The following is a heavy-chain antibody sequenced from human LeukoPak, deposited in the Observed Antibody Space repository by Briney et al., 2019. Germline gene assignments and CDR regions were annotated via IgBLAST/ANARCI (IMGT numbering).Heavy chain of an antibody. J-gene: IGHJ4*02. CDR2: INSDGSST. Sequence: GGSLRLSCAASGFTFSSYWMHWVRQAPGKGLVWVSRINSDGSSTSYADSVKGRFTIPRDNAKNTLYLQMNSLRAEDTAVYYCARGHVGWHYYFDYWGQGTLVTVSS. CDR1: GFTFSSYW. V-gene: IGHV3-74*01. CDR3: ARGHVGWHYYFDY. D-gene: IGHD6-19*01.